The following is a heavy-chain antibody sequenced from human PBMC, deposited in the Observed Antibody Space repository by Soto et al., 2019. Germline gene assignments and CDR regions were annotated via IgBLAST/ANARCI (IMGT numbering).Heavy chain of an antibody. J-gene: IGHJ4*02. CDR3: ARKVGGVITHPFDY. Sequence: VESLKISCKGSGYSCTSYWIGWVRQMPVKGLEWMGIIYPGDSDTRYSPSVQGQVTISADKSISTAYLQWSSLKDSDTAMYYCARKVGGVITHPFDYWGQGTLVTVSS. CDR1: GYSCTSYW. V-gene: IGHV5-51*01. D-gene: IGHD3-22*01. CDR2: IYPGDSDT.